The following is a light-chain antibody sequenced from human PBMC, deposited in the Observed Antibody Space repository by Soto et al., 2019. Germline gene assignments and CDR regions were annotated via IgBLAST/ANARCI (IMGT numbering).Light chain of an antibody. CDR2: AIS. V-gene: IGKV3-15*01. Sequence: EIVMTQSPATLSVAPGERATVSCRASQSVATSLAWYQQKPGQPPRLLIHAISTRATGVPATFSGSGSGTEFTLTIYSLQSEDFAVYYCRQYHAWPLTFGGGTKVEIK. J-gene: IGKJ4*01. CDR1: QSVATS. CDR3: RQYHAWPLT.